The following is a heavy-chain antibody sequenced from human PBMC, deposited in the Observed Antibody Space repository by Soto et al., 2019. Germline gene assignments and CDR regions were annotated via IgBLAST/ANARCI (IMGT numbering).Heavy chain of an antibody. V-gene: IGHV3-30-3*01. CDR1: GFTFSVSA. CDR2: ISSDGSHQ. J-gene: IGHJ6*02. Sequence: QVQVVESGGGVVQPGTSLRLSCAASGFTFSVSAIHWVRQAPGKGLVWVAVISSDGSHQYYADSVRGRFTISRDNPKNTLYLQMNSLRAEDTAVYYCARPYCRSTRCYLYYYGMDVWGPGTTVTVSS. D-gene: IGHD2-2*01. CDR3: ARPYCRSTRCYLYYYGMDV.